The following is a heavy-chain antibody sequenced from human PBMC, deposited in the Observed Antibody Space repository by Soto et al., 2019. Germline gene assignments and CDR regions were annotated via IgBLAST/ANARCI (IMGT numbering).Heavy chain of an antibody. Sequence: QVQLQESGPGLVKPSGTLSLTCAVSGGSISSSNWWSWVRQPPGKGLEWIGEIYHSGSTNYNPSHKSRVTTSVEKSKNQFSLKLSSVTAADTAVYYCAGWIQLQQYYYYGMDVWGQGTTVTVSS. J-gene: IGHJ6*02. CDR2: IYHSGST. D-gene: IGHD5-18*01. CDR1: GGSISSSNW. V-gene: IGHV4-4*02. CDR3: AGWIQLQQYYYYGMDV.